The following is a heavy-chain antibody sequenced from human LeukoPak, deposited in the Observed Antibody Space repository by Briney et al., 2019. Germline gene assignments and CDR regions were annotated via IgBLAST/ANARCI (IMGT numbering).Heavy chain of an antibody. CDR2: MYYTGNT. Sequence: PSETLSLTCTVSGVSISTSNSYWGWIRQPPGKGLEWIGSMYYTGNTYYNASLKSRVTISIDTSKNQISLRLTSVTATDTAMYYCARQTGSGLFTLPGGQGTLVTVSS. CDR1: GVSISTSNSY. V-gene: IGHV4-39*01. J-gene: IGHJ4*02. CDR3: ARQTGSGLFTLP. D-gene: IGHD3/OR15-3a*01.